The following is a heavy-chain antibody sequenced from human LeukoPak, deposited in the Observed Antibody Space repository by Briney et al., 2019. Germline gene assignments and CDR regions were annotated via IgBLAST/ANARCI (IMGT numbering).Heavy chain of an antibody. CDR1: GLTPSRCG. J-gene: IGHJ4*02. D-gene: IGHD6-19*01. Sequence: GGSLRLSCAASGLTPSRCGMSWVRQAPGKGLEWVSAISGSGDGIYYADSVKGRFTISRDNSKSMLYLEMNSLRAEDTATYYCAARPTSAAVAPSDFWGQGTLVTVSS. V-gene: IGHV3-23*01. CDR2: ISGSGDGI. CDR3: AARPTSAAVAPSDF.